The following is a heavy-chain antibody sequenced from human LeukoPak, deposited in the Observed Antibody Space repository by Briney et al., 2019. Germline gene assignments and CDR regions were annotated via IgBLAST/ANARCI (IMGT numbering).Heavy chain of an antibody. D-gene: IGHD1-26*01. V-gene: IGHV1-18*01. CDR3: ARDSTPTYYSETYYFEY. Sequence: ASVKVSCKASGYTFTSYGISWVRQAPGQGLEWMGWISAYNGNTNYAQKLQGRVTMTTDTSTSTAHMELRSLRSDDTAVYYCARDSTPTYYSETYYFEYWGQGTLVTVSS. J-gene: IGHJ4*02. CDR1: GYTFTSYG. CDR2: ISAYNGNT.